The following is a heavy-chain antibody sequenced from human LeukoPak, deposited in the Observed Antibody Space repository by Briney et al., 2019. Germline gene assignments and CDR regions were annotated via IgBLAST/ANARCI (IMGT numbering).Heavy chain of an antibody. V-gene: IGHV4-4*02. CDR2: IYHSGST. Sequence: PSETLSLTCAVSGGSISSSNWWSWVRQPPGKGLEWIGEIYHSGSTNYNPSLKSRVTISVDKSKNQFSLKLSSVTAADTAVYYCARAIVVVPAAAYYYYYYMDVWGKGTTVTVSS. CDR1: GGSISSSNW. CDR3: ARAIVVVPAAAYYYYYYMDV. D-gene: IGHD2-2*01. J-gene: IGHJ6*03.